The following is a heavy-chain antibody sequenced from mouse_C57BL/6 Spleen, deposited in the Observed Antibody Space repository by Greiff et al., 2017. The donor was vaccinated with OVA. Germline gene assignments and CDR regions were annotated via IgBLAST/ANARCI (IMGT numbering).Heavy chain of an antibody. V-gene: IGHV1-42*01. CDR1: GYSFTGYY. CDR2: INPSTGGT. Sequence: VQLQQSGPELVKPGASVKISCKASGYSFTGYYMNWVKQSPEKSLEWIGEINPSTGGTTYNQKFKAKATLTVDKSSSTAYMQLKSLTSEDSAVYDCARRGSNHYYAMDYWGQGTSVTVSS. J-gene: IGHJ4*01. D-gene: IGHD1-1*01. CDR3: ARRGSNHYYAMDY.